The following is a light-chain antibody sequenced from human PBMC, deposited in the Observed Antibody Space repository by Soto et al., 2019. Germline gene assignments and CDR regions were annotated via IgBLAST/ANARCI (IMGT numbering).Light chain of an antibody. CDR1: QSIDRW. CDR3: QQYNSFPYS. V-gene: IGKV1-5*03. CDR2: KAS. Sequence: EIQMTQSHSTLSASVGGRVTITCRASQSIDRWLAWYQQKPGKAPNLLVYKASSLESGVPSGFSGSGFGTEFTLTITSLQPDDFATYYCQQYNSFPYSFGQGTRLEIK. J-gene: IGKJ2*03.